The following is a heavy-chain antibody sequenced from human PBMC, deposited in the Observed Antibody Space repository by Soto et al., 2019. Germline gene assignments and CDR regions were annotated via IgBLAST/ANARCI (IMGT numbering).Heavy chain of an antibody. Sequence: EVQLVESGGGLVQPGGSLRLSCAASGVTVSSNYMSWVRQAPGKGLEWVSVIYSGGSTYYADSVKGRFTISRDNSKNTLYLQMNSLRAEDTAVYYCERHAYNYRGGYFDYWGQGTLVTVSS. CDR1: GVTVSSNY. CDR2: IYSGGST. D-gene: IGHD5-18*01. CDR3: ERHAYNYRGGYFDY. J-gene: IGHJ4*02. V-gene: IGHV3-66*04.